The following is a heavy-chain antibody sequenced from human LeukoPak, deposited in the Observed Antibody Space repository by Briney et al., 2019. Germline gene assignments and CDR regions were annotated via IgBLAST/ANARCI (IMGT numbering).Heavy chain of an antibody. CDR3: ARDRWGYSSYYYYMDV. Sequence: SVKVSCKASGYTFISYDISWVRQAPGQGLEWMGGIIPIFGTANYAQKFQGRVTITADESTSTAYMELSSLRSEDTAVYYCARDRWGYSSYYYYMDVWGKGTTVTVSS. CDR2: IIPIFGTA. CDR1: GYTFISYD. V-gene: IGHV1-69*13. J-gene: IGHJ6*03. D-gene: IGHD6-13*01.